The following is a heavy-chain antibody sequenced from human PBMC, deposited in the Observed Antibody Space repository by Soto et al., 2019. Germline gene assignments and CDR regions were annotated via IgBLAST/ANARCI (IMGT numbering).Heavy chain of an antibody. J-gene: IGHJ4*02. Sequence: QITLNESGPTVVSPTETLTLTCRFSGFSLTTSGVGVGWIRQSPGKAPEWLALIYWDDDKRYSASLKSRLTITKYTSNNPVVLTVSDLDPTDTATYYCAHRVLRTVFGLVTTTAIYFYFWGQGTPVAVSS. V-gene: IGHV2-5*02. CDR2: IYWDDDK. CDR3: AHRVLRTVFGLVTTTAIYFYF. CDR1: GFSLTTSGVG. D-gene: IGHD3-3*01.